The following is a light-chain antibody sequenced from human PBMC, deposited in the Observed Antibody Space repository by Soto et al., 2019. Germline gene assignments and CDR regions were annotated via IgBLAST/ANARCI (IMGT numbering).Light chain of an antibody. CDR1: SSDVGAYNY. CDR3: SSHAGSTNYV. J-gene: IGLJ1*01. Sequence: QSVLTQPASVSGSPGQSITISCTGTSSDVGAYNYVSWYQQHPGKAPKLMIYEVSKRPSGVPDRFSGSKSGNTASLTVSGLQAEDEADYYCSSHAGSTNYVFGTATKVTVL. V-gene: IGLV2-8*01. CDR2: EVS.